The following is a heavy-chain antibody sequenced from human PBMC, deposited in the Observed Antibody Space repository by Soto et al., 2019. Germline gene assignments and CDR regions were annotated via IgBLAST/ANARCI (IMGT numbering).Heavy chain of an antibody. J-gene: IGHJ4*02. Sequence: ASVKVSCKASGYTFTSYYMHWVRQAPGQGLEWMGIINPSGGSTSYAQKFQGRVTMTRDTSTSTVYMELSSVRSEDTAVYYCARDGRGGHDSSGYLQLWGQGTLVTVSS. CDR1: GYTFTSYY. CDR2: INPSGGST. D-gene: IGHD3-22*01. V-gene: IGHV1-46*01. CDR3: ARDGRGGHDSSGYLQL.